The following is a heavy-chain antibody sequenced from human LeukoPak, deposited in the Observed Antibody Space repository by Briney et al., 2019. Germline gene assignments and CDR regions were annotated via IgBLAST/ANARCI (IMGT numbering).Heavy chain of an antibody. V-gene: IGHV4-34*01. CDR3: ARIAAAGTAVGLDY. J-gene: IGHJ4*02. CDR2: INHSGST. CDR1: GGSFSGYY. Sequence: SETLSLTCAVYGGSFSGYYWSWIRQPPGKGLEWIGEINHSGSTNYNPSLKSRVTISVDTSKNQFSLKLSSVTAADTAVYYCARIAAAGTAVGLDYWGQGTLVTVSS. D-gene: IGHD6-13*01.